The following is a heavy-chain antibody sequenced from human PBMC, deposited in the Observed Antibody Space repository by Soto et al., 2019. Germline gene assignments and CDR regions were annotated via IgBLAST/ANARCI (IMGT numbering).Heavy chain of an antibody. CDR1: GFTFSSYW. Sequence: EVQLVESGGGLVQPGGSLRLSCAASGFTFSSYWMHWVRQAPGKGLVWVSRVNGDGSSTSYADSVKGRFPISRDNAKNTLYLQMNSLRVEDTAVYYCARGGPYSSSEVDYWGQGTLVTVSS. CDR2: VNGDGSST. J-gene: IGHJ4*02. D-gene: IGHD6-6*01. CDR3: ARGGPYSSSEVDY. V-gene: IGHV3-74*01.